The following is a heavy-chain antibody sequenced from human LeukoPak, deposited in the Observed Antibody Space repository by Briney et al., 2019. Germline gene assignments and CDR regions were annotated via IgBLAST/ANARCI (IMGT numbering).Heavy chain of an antibody. J-gene: IGHJ4*02. V-gene: IGHV4-59*08. CDR2: VSADGTT. CDR3: ARLDCVLEGCYNH. Sequence: SETLSLTCSVSGDSVTSSYWNWIRQPPGKGLEWIGYVSADGTTNYSPSLRSRLILSVDTAKNDISLILMSVTAADTAIYYCARLDCVLEGCYNHWGRGTLVTVAS. D-gene: IGHD2-15*01. CDR1: GDSVTSSY.